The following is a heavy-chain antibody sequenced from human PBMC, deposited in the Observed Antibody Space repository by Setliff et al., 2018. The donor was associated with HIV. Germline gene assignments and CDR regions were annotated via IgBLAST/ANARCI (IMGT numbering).Heavy chain of an antibody. V-gene: IGHV4-39*01. J-gene: IGHJ6*03. CDR3: ARHGDYGYFYYYYMDV. CDR2: IYFSGNT. Sequence: SETLSLTCTVSGGSISSSRYYWGWIRQPPGKGLEWIASIYFSGNTRYNPSLKSRVTISVDTSKNQFSLKLSSVTAADTAVYYCARHGDYGYFYYYYMDVWGKGTTVTVSS. CDR1: GGSISSSRYY. D-gene: IGHD4-17*01.